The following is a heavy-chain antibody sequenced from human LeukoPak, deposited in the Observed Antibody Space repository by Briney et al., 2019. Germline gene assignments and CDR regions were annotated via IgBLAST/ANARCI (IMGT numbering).Heavy chain of an antibody. CDR1: GFTFTDYW. CDR3: VRGRGWVDY. Sequence: QSGGSLRLSCAASGFTFTDYWMIWVRQAPGKGLEWLANINQDGSEKYYVDSVKGRFTISRDNAKKSLCLQMNSLRVEDTAVYYCVRGRGWVDYWGQGTLVTVSS. CDR2: INQDGSEK. D-gene: IGHD3-10*01. J-gene: IGHJ4*02. V-gene: IGHV3-7*01.